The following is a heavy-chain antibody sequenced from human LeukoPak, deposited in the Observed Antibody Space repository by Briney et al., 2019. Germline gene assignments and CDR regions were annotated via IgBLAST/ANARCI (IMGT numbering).Heavy chain of an antibody. Sequence: SQTLSLTCAISGDSVSSNSAAWNWIRQSPWRGLEWLGRTYYRSKWYNDYAVSVKSRITINPDTSKNQFSLQLNSVTPEDTAVYYCAREDPSSGWYQTGHNWFDPWGQGTLVTVSS. CDR2: TYYRSKWYN. CDR3: AREDPSSGWYQTGHNWFDP. J-gene: IGHJ5*02. CDR1: GDSVSSNSAA. D-gene: IGHD6-19*01. V-gene: IGHV6-1*01.